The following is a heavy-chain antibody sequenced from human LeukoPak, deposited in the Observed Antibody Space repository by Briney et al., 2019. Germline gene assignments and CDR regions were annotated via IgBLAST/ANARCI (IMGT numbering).Heavy chain of an antibody. CDR1: GFSFRSYS. Sequence: GGSLRLSFAASGFSFRSYSLNWVRKAPGQGLEWVSYISSGSSTKSYADSVKGRFTISRDNAKNSFYLQMNSLRAEDTAVFFFKQKTAYEILTGYIEGALDYWGQGTLVTVSS. V-gene: IGHV3-48*01. J-gene: IGHJ4*02. D-gene: IGHD3-9*01. CDR3: KQKTAYEILTGYIEGALDY. CDR2: ISSGSSTK.